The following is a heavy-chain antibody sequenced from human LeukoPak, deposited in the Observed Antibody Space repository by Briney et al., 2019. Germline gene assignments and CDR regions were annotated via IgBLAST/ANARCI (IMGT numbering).Heavy chain of an antibody. D-gene: IGHD5-18*01. V-gene: IGHV4-34*01. CDR2: INHSGST. CDR3: ARGVKPGYSYGPNFDY. J-gene: IGHJ4*02. CDR1: GGSFSGYY. Sequence: SETLSLTCAVYGGSFSGYYWSWIRQPPGKGLEWVGEINHSGSTNYNPSLKSRVTISVDTSKNQFSLKLSSVTAADTAVYYCARGVKPGYSYGPNFDYWGQGTLVTVFS.